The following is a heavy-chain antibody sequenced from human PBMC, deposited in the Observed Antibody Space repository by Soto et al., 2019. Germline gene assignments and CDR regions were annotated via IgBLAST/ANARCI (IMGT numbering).Heavy chain of an antibody. J-gene: IGHJ4*02. CDR1: GYTFTSYY. CDR2: IKPSGGST. CDR3: ARDFRAGLLCPGI. V-gene: IGHV1-46*01. Sequence: QVQLVQSGAVVKKPGASVKVSCKASGYTFTSYYMHLVRQAPGQELEWKGIIKPSGGSTSYAQKFQGRVTMTRDTSTSTVYMELSSLRSEDTAVYYCARDFRAGLLCPGIWGQGTLVTVSS. D-gene: IGHD2-2*01.